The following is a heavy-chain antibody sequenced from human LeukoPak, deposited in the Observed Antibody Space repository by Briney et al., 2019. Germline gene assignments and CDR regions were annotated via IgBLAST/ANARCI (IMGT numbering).Heavy chain of an antibody. CDR3: ARWIDYELLSYFDS. CDR1: GGSFSGYY. CDR2: LNHSGFT. J-gene: IGHJ4*02. D-gene: IGHD2-2*01. Sequence: PSETLSLNCAVYGGSFSGYYWRWIRKPPGKGLEWIGELNHSGFTNYNTSLKSRVTISVDTAKNKFSLELSSVNSADTAVYYCARWIDYELLSYFDSWGQGTLVTVSS. V-gene: IGHV4-34*01.